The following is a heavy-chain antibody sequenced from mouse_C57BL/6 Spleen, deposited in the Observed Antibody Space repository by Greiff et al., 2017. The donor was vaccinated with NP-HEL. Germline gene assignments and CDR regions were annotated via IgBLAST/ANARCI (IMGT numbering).Heavy chain of an antibody. CDR2: ISSGGSYT. D-gene: IGHD1-1*01. CDR1: GFTFSSYG. V-gene: IGHV5-6*01. J-gene: IGHJ1*03. CDR3: ARLTTVVATRYFDV. Sequence: EVKLVESGGDLVKPGGSLKLSCAASGFTFSSYGMSWVRQTPDKRLEWVATISSGGSYTYYPDSLKGRFTISRDNAKNTLYLQMSSLKSEDTAMYYCARLTTVVATRYFDVWGTGTTVTVSS.